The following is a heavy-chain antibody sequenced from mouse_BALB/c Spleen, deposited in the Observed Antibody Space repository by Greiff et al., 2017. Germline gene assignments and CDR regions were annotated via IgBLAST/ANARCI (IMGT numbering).Heavy chain of an antibody. D-gene: IGHD2-4*01. CDR3: TRWDYYYAMDY. V-gene: IGHV1S81*02. Sequence: QVQLQQSGAELVKPGASVKLSCKASGYTFTSYYMYWVKQRPGQGLEWIGEINPSNGGTNFNEKFKSKATLTVDKSSSTAYMQLSSLTSEDSAVYYCTRWDYYYAMDYWGQGTSVTVSS. J-gene: IGHJ4*01. CDR2: INPSNGGT. CDR1: GYTFTSYY.